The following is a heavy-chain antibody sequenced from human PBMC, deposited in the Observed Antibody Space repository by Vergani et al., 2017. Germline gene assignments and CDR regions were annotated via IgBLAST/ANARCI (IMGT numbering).Heavy chain of an antibody. Sequence: QVQLQESGPGLVKPSETLSLTCTVSGGSISSYYWSWIRQPPGKGLEWIGYIYYSGSTNYNPSLKSRVTISVDTSKNQFSLKLSSVTAADTAVYYCARVVNNYYYYYMDVWGKGTTVTVSS. D-gene: IGHD2-21*01. CDR2: IYYSGST. CDR1: GGSISSYY. J-gene: IGHJ6*03. V-gene: IGHV4-59*01. CDR3: ARVVNNYYYYYMDV.